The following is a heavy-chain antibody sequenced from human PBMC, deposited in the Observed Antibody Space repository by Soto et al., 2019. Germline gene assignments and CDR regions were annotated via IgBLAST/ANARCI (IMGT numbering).Heavy chain of an antibody. J-gene: IGHJ4*02. CDR1: GGSFSGYY. D-gene: IGHD6-13*01. CDR3: ARGRYSSPITFDY. CDR2: INHSGST. V-gene: IGHV4-34*01. Sequence: QVQLQQWGAGLLKPSETLSLTCAVYGGSFSGYYWSWIRQPPGKGLEWIGEINHSGSTNYNPSLKRRVTISVDPSKNQFSLKLSSVTAADTAVYYCARGRYSSPITFDYWGQGTLVTVSS.